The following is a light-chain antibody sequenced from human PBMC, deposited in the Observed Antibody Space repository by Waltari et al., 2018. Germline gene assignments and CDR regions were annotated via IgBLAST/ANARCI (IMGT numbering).Light chain of an antibody. CDR3: QQSHSTPHT. CDR1: QSISSY. V-gene: IGKV1-39*01. J-gene: IGKJ3*01. CDR2: AAS. Sequence: DIQMTQSPSSSSASVVARVTITCRASQSISSYLNWYQQKPGKAPKLLIYAASSLQSGVPSRFSGSGSGTDFTLTISSLQPEDFATYYCQQSHSTPHTFGPGTKVDIK.